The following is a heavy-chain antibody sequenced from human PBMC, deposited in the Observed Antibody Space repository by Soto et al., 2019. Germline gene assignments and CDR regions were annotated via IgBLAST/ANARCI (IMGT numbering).Heavy chain of an antibody. J-gene: IGHJ4*02. CDR2: MTSKSYGESV. CDR3: TRAVGVVVGSWYLDY. D-gene: IGHD3-22*01. V-gene: IGHV3-49*03. Sequence: GGPLRLSCTASGFTFEDYAFNWFRQIPGGGLQWVGFMTSKSYGESVHYAATLLGRFTLSRDDSKSVAYLQMNSLEREDTGVYYCTRAVGVVVGSWYLDYGGPGTLVTVS. CDR1: GFTFEDYA.